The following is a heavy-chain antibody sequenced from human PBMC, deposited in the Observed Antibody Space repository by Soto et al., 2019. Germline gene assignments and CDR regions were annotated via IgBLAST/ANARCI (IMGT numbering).Heavy chain of an antibody. Sequence: PSETLSLTCTVSGGSISSSSYYWGWIRQPPGKGLEWIGSIYYSGSTYYNPSLKSRVTISVDTSKNQFYLKLRSVTAADTALFYFARHGSSSWYDWSYYFDYWGQGTLVTVSS. J-gene: IGHJ4*02. V-gene: IGHV4-39*01. CDR3: ARHGSSSWYDWSYYFDY. CDR1: GGSISSSSYY. D-gene: IGHD6-13*01. CDR2: IYYSGST.